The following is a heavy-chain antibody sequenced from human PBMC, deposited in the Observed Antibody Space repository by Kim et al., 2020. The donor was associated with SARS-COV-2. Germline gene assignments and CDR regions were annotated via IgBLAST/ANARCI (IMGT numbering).Heavy chain of an antibody. D-gene: IGHD2-2*01. CDR3: ARAPLVVVPAAPPDYYYGMDV. J-gene: IGHJ6*02. V-gene: IGHV3-74*01. CDR1: GFTFSSYW. Sequence: GGSLRLSCAASGFTFSSYWMHWVRQAPGKGLVWVSRINSDGSSTSYADSVKGRFTISRDNAKNTLYLQMNSLRAEDTAVYYCARAPLVVVPAAPPDYYYGMDVWGQGTTVTVSS. CDR2: INSDGSST.